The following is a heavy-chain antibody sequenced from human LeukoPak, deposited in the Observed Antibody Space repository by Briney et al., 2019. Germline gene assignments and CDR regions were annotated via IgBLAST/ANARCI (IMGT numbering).Heavy chain of an antibody. V-gene: IGHV1-18*04. CDR3: ARVPNPRNTYGYNDK. CDR1: GYAFSDHG. Sequence: GASVKVSCTASGYAFSDHGVNWVRQAPGQGLEWMGWISGYNGHTSYAQKFQGRVMVTTDRSTNTAYLELRSLRSDATAVYYCARVPNPRNTYGYNDKWGQGTLVTVSS. D-gene: IGHD5-18*01. CDR2: ISGYNGHT. J-gene: IGHJ4*02.